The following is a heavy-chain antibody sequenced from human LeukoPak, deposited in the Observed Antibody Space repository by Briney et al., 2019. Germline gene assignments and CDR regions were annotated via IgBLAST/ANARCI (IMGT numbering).Heavy chain of an antibody. Sequence: KPSGTLSLTCTVSGGSISSYYWSWVRQHPGKGLERIGYIYYSGSTYYNPSLKSRVTISVDTSKNQFSLKLSSVTAADTAVYYCARAGSSGYLYLDYWGQGTLVTVSS. J-gene: IGHJ4*02. CDR1: GGSISSYY. V-gene: IGHV4-59*06. CDR2: IYYSGST. CDR3: ARAGSSGYLYLDY. D-gene: IGHD3-22*01.